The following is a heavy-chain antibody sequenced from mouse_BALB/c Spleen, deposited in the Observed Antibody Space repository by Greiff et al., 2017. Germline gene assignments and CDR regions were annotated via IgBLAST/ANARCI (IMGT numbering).Heavy chain of an antibody. Sequence: VKLMESGAELVRPGVSVKISCKGSGYTFTDYAMHWVKQSHAKSLEWIGVISTYYGDASYNQKFKGKATLTVDKSSSTAYMQLSSLTSEDSAVYYCAIGGYDGNYAMDYWGQGTSVTVSS. CDR3: AIGGYDGNYAMDY. CDR1: GYTFTDYA. D-gene: IGHD2-2*01. CDR2: ISTYYGDA. V-gene: IGHV1S137*01. J-gene: IGHJ4*01.